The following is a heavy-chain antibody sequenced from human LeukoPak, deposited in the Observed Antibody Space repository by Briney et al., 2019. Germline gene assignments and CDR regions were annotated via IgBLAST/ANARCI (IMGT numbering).Heavy chain of an antibody. V-gene: IGHV1-69*13. D-gene: IGHD4/OR15-4a*01. CDR2: IIPVFGTS. J-gene: IGHJ3*01. CDR1: GGSFRDYC. CDR3: TTDPRYGAFHLGSGAFDL. Sequence: SVNVSCKPSGGSFRDYCISWVRQAPGEGLEWVGGIIPVFGTSNYAQKFQGRVTITAHESTSTAYMELSSLRSEDTALYYSTTDPRYGAFHLGSGAFDLWGQGTMVTVS.